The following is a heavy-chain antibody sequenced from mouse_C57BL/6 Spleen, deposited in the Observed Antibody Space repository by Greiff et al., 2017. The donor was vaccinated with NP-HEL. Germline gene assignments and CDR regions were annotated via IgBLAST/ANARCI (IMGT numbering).Heavy chain of an antibody. J-gene: IGHJ3*01. V-gene: IGHV14-4*01. Sequence: QLQQSLAALVRPCSSFTFSFPSSFFPLPSSSLPFFPPLPSPCLSWIGWIDPENGDTEYASKVQGKATITADTSSNTAYLQLSSLTSEDTAVYYCTTAYYYGSSYAWFAYWGQGTLVTVSA. CDR1: FFPLPSSS. CDR2: IDPENGDT. D-gene: IGHD1-1*01. CDR3: TTAYYYGSSYAWFAY.